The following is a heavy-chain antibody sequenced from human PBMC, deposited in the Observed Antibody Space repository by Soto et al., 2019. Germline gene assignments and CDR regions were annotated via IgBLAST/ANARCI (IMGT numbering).Heavy chain of an antibody. J-gene: IGHJ4*02. Sequence: QVQLVESGGGVVQPGRSLRLSCAASGFTFSSYGMHWVRQAPGKGLEWVAVISYDGSNKYYADSVKGRFTFSRDNSKNALYLQMNSLRAEDTAVYYCAKGAYSGRYLDYWGQGTLVTVSS. CDR2: ISYDGSNK. D-gene: IGHD1-26*01. V-gene: IGHV3-30*18. CDR3: AKGAYSGRYLDY. CDR1: GFTFSSYG.